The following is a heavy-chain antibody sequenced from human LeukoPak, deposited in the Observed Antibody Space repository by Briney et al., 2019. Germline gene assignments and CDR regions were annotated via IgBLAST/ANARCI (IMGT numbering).Heavy chain of an antibody. J-gene: IGHJ4*02. CDR1: GFTFSNYG. V-gene: IGHV3-74*01. D-gene: IGHD4-17*01. Sequence: GGSLRLSCVASGFTFSNYGMHWVRQAPGKGLVWVSRINSDGSSTTSADSVKGRFTISRDNAKNTLYLQMNSLRAEDTAVYYCAKGGATVIDYWGQGTLVTVSS. CDR3: AKGGATVIDY. CDR2: INSDGSST.